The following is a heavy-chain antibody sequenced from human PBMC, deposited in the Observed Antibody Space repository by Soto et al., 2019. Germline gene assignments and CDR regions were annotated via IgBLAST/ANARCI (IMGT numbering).Heavy chain of an antibody. V-gene: IGHV1-3*01. Sequence: ASVKVSCKASGYTFTSYAMHWVRQAPGQRLEWMGWINAGNGNTKYSQKFQGRVTITRDTSASTAYMELSSLRSEDTAVYYCEREIVKVNTSLNWFAPWGQGTLVTVSS. CDR2: INAGNGNT. J-gene: IGHJ5*02. CDR3: EREIVKVNTSLNWFAP. CDR1: GYTFTSYA. D-gene: IGHD4-17*01.